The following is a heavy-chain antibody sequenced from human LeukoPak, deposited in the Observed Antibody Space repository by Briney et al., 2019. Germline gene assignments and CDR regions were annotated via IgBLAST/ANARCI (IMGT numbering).Heavy chain of an antibody. Sequence: SETLSLTCVVSGGSISSYYWSWIRQPPGKGLEYIGYLHYSGITNSDPSLKSRVTISVATSKNHISLKLKSVAAADTAVYYCATILYGANGFDYWGRGTLVTVSS. J-gene: IGHJ4*02. CDR2: LHYSGIT. D-gene: IGHD4/OR15-4a*01. V-gene: IGHV4-59*01. CDR1: GGSISSYY. CDR3: ATILYGANGFDY.